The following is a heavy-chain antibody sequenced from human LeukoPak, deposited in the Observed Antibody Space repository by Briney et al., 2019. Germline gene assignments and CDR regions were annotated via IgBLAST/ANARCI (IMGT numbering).Heavy chain of an antibody. Sequence: SETLSLTCTVSGASISRYYWSWIRQPPGKALEWIGHISYRGSTNYNPSLNSRVTVSVDTSQSQFSLKLSPVTAADTAVYFCARAGDTAMALFDYWGQGTLVTVSS. CDR1: GASISRYY. CDR3: ARAGDTAMALFDY. V-gene: IGHV4-59*01. D-gene: IGHD5-18*01. J-gene: IGHJ4*02. CDR2: ISYRGST.